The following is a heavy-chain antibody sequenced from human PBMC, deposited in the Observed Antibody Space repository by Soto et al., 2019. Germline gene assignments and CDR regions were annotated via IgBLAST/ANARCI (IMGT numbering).Heavy chain of an antibody. CDR3: ARDFGTY. V-gene: IGHV3-48*01. CDR2: ISDSSATI. D-gene: IGHD1-1*01. CDR1: GFTFNSHT. Sequence: GGSLRLSCAASGFTFNSHTMNWVRQAPGKGLEWLSYISDSSATIYYADSVKGRFTISRDNAKNSLYLQMNSLRAEDTAVYYCARDFGTYWGQGTLVTSPQ. J-gene: IGHJ4*02.